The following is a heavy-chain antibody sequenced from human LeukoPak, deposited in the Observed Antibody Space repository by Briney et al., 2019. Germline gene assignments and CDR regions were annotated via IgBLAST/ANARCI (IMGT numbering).Heavy chain of an antibody. D-gene: IGHD3-10*01. V-gene: IGHV1-69*06. Sequence: GASVKVSCKASGGTFSSYAISWVRQAPGQGLEWMGGIIPIFGTANYAQKFQGRVTITADKSTSTAYMELRSLRSDDTAVYYCARGQTNRLLWVGELLSNINPFDYWGQGTLVTVPS. CDR1: GGTFSSYA. CDR2: IIPIFGTA. CDR3: ARGQTNRLLWVGELLSNINPFDY. J-gene: IGHJ4*02.